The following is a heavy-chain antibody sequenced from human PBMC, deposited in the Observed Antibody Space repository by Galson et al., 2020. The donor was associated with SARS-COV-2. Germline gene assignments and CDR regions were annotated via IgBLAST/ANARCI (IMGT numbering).Heavy chain of an antibody. CDR1: GFTFSTYN. D-gene: IGHD6-6*01. V-gene: IGHV3-48*02. CDR2: IGDSASRI. J-gene: IGHJ6*02. Sequence: GGSLRLSCAASGFTFSTYNMNWVRQAPGKGLEWISYIGDSASRIYYEESVTGRFTISRDNAENSLYLQMNSLRDEDTAVYYCARGSKAALYYYYGMDVWGQGTTVTVSS. CDR3: ARGSKAALYYYYGMDV.